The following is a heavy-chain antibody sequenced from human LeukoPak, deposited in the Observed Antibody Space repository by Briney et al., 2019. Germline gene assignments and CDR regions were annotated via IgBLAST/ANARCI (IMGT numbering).Heavy chain of an antibody. D-gene: IGHD4-11*01. Sequence: SETLSLTCAVYGGSFSGYYWSWIRQSPGKGLEWIGEINHSGNTNYNPSLKSRVTISVDTSKNQFSLKLSSVTAADTAVYYCATSLTTVTHYYYYMDVWGKGTTVTISS. CDR2: INHSGNT. CDR1: GGSFSGYY. J-gene: IGHJ6*03. V-gene: IGHV4-34*01. CDR3: ATSLTTVTHYYYYMDV.